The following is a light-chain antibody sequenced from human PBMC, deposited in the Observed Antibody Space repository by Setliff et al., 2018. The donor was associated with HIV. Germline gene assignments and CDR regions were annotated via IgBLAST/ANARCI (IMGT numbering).Light chain of an antibody. Sequence: QSALTQPASVSGSPGQSITISCTGSSSDVGSYNLVSWYQQHPGKAPKLMIYEVTERPSGVSNRFSGSKSATTASLTISGLQAEDEADYYCCSYAGSSTYVFGTVTKVTVL. CDR2: EVT. J-gene: IGLJ1*01. CDR3: CSYAGSSTYV. CDR1: SSDVGSYNL. V-gene: IGLV2-23*02.